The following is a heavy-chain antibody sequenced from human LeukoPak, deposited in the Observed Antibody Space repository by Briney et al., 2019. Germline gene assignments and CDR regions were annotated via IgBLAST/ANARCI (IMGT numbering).Heavy chain of an antibody. CDR2: ISGSGGST. Sequence: GGSLRLSCTASGFTFSSYAMSWVRQAPGKGLEWVSAISGSGGSTYYADSVKGRFTISRDNAQNSLYLQMDSLRAEDTAIYYCVRDRGTYRPIDYWGQGTLVTVSS. D-gene: IGHD1-26*01. CDR3: VRDRGTYRPIDY. V-gene: IGHV3-23*01. J-gene: IGHJ4*02. CDR1: GFTFSSYA.